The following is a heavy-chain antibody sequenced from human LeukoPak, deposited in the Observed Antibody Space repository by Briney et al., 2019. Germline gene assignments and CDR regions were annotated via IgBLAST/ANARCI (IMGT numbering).Heavy chain of an antibody. CDR3: ARDLGYCSGRACYSVFDY. J-gene: IGHJ4*02. CDR2: IKEDGSEK. V-gene: IGHV3-7*01. Sequence: LGGSLRHSCAASGFTFSSYWMGWVRQAPGKGPEWVAHIKEDGSEKYYVDSVKGRFTMFRDNAKNSLYLQMNSLRAEDTALYYCARDLGYCSGRACYSVFDYWGQGTLVTVAS. D-gene: IGHD2-15*01. CDR1: GFTFSSYW.